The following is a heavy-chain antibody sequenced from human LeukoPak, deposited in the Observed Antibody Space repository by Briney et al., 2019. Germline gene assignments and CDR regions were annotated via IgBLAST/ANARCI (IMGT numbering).Heavy chain of an antibody. CDR1: GGSISSAGDY. Sequence: PSETLSLTCTVSGGSISSAGDYWSWIRQPPGKGLEWIGYIYHSGSTTYNPSLKSRVTLSRDKSKNQFSLKLNSLTAADRAVYYCARARYNWFDPWGQGTLVTVSS. CDR3: ARARYNWFDP. V-gene: IGHV4-30-2*01. D-gene: IGHD3-16*02. J-gene: IGHJ5*02. CDR2: IYHSGST.